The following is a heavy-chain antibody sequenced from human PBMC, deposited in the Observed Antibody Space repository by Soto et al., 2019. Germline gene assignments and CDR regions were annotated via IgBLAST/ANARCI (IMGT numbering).Heavy chain of an antibody. CDR2: IYYSGST. V-gene: IGHV4-31*03. J-gene: IGHJ4*02. CDR1: GGSISSGGYY. CDR3: ARVAGYQRMYYFDY. D-gene: IGHD6-25*01. Sequence: SETLSLTCTVSGGSISSGGYYWSWIRQHPGKGLEWIGYIYYSGSTYYNPSLKSRVTIPVDTSKNQFSLKLSSVTAADTAVYYCARVAGYQRMYYFDYWGQGTLVTVSS.